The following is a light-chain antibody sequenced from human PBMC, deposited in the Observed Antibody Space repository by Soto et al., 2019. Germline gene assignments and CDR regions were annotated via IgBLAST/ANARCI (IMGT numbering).Light chain of an antibody. J-gene: IGKJ1*01. CDR3: QQYSSYWT. CDR2: DAS. CDR1: QSISSW. Sequence: DIQMTQSPSTLSASVGDRVTITCRASQSISSWLAWYQQKPGKAPKFLIYDASNLESGVPSRFSGSGSGTEFTLTISSLQPDDFATYYCQQYSSYWTFGQGTQGGY. V-gene: IGKV1-5*01.